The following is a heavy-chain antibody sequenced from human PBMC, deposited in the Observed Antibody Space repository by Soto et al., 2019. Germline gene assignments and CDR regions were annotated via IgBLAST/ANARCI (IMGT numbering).Heavy chain of an antibody. Sequence: GGSLRLSCAASGFTFSIYAVAWIRQTPGKGLEWVSVIGAGSDGIQYVDSVKGRFSISRDNSKNTLYLHMNSLRAEDTAIYYCAKYSTSGPSTFFDLWGQGTLVTVSS. CDR2: IGAGSDGI. J-gene: IGHJ4*02. CDR3: AKYSTSGPSTFFDL. D-gene: IGHD3-16*01. CDR1: GFTFSIYA. V-gene: IGHV3-23*01.